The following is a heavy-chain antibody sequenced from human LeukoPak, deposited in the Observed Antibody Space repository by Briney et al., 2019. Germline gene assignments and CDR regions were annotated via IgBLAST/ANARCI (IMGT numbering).Heavy chain of an antibody. Sequence: PSEPLSLTCSVSGGSTSSGSHHWSWIREPAGKGLEGFGRLYSSGSTNYNPSLKSRGTISVDASKNQFSLKLSSVTAADTAVYYCARAGLGIATKFDPGGQGTLVTVS. CDR1: GGSTSSGSHH. D-gene: IGHD6-13*01. J-gene: IGHJ5*02. V-gene: IGHV4-61*02. CDR3: ARAGLGIATKFDP. CDR2: LYSSGST.